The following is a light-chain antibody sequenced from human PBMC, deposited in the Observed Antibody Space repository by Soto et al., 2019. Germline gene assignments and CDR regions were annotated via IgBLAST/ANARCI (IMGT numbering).Light chain of an antibody. J-gene: IGKJ4*01. CDR3: QQYGSSPLT. CDR1: QSVSSSY. CDR2: GAS. V-gene: IGKV3-20*01. Sequence: EIVLTQSPGTLSLSPGERATLSCRARQSVSSSYLAWYQQKPDQAPRLLIYGASSRATSITDRFSSSGSGPDVTLTISRLEPEDFAVYYCQQYGSSPLTCGGGTKVEIK.